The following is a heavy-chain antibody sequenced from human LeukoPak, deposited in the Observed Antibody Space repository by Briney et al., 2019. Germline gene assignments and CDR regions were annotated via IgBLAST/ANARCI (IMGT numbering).Heavy chain of an antibody. CDR3: ARLWYPYYYYGMDV. J-gene: IGHJ6*02. CDR1: GFSVNGNY. D-gene: IGHD2-21*01. Sequence: PGGSLRLSCAASGFSVNGNYMSWVRQAPGKGLEWVSVIYSGGSTYYADSVKGRFTISRDNSKNTLYLHMNSLRAEDTAVCYCARLWYPYYYYGMDVWGQGTTVTVSS. CDR2: IYSGGST. V-gene: IGHV3-66*01.